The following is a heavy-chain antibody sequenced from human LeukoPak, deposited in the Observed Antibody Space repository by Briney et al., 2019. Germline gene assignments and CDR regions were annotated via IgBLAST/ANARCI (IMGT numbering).Heavy chain of an antibody. CDR3: ARVTVYGDYANANY. CDR2: IDPNSGDT. D-gene: IGHD4-17*01. J-gene: IGHJ4*02. CDR1: GYTFTGYY. V-gene: IGHV1-2*02. Sequence: ASVKVSCKASGYTFTGYYIHWVRQAPGQGLEWMGYIDPNSGDTNYAQKFQGRVTMTGDTSISTAYMELSRLRSDDTAVYYCARVTVYGDYANANYWGQGTLVTVSS.